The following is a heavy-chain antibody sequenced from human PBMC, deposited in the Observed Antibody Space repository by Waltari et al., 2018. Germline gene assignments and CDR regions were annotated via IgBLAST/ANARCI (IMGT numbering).Heavy chain of an antibody. D-gene: IGHD3-22*01. Sequence: QVQLQQWGAGLLKPSETLSLTCAVYGGSFGGYYWSWIRQPPGKGLEWIGSIYYSGSTYYNPSLKSRVTISVDTSKNQFSLKLSSVTAADTAVYYCARGYYDFDGYYGMDVWGQGTTVTVSS. J-gene: IGHJ6*02. CDR1: GGSFGGYY. CDR2: IYYSGST. V-gene: IGHV4-34*01. CDR3: ARGYYDFDGYYGMDV.